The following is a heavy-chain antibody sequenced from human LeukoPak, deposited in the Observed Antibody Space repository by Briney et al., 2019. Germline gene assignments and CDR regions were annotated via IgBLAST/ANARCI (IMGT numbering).Heavy chain of an antibody. V-gene: IGHV4-59*01. Sequence: KSSETQSLTCTVSGGSISSYYWSWIRQPPGKGLEWIGYIYYSGSTNYNPSLKGRVTISVDTSKNQFSLKLNSVTAADTAVYYCARGGVDYDSSGLIDYWGQGTLVTVSS. CDR2: IYYSGST. CDR1: GGSISSYY. D-gene: IGHD3-22*01. J-gene: IGHJ4*02. CDR3: ARGGVDYDSSGLIDY.